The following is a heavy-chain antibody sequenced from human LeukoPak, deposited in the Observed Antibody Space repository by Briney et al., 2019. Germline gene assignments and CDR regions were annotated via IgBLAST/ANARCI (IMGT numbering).Heavy chain of an antibody. D-gene: IGHD2-2*01. Sequence: SVKVSCKASGGTFSSYAISWVRQAPGQGLEWMGGIIPIFGTVNYAQKFQGRVTITADESTSTAYMELSSLRSEDTAVYYCARARSPPDIVVVPAAQYYYYYYMDVWGKGTTVTVSS. CDR2: IIPIFGTV. CDR3: ARARSPPDIVVVPAAQYYYYYYMDV. J-gene: IGHJ6*03. V-gene: IGHV1-69*01. CDR1: GGTFSSYA.